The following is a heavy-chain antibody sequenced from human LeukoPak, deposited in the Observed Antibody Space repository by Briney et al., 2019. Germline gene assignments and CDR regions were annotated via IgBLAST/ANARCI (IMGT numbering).Heavy chain of an antibody. Sequence: GGSLRLSCAASGFTFSNFAMSWVRQAPGKGLEWVSAISGSGDSTYYADSVKGRFTISRDNSKNTLYLQMNSLRAEDTAVYYCAKNRGNYYFDYWGQGTLVTVSS. CDR1: GFTFSNFA. V-gene: IGHV3-23*01. D-gene: IGHD4-23*01. CDR3: AKNRGNYYFDY. CDR2: ISGSGDST. J-gene: IGHJ4*02.